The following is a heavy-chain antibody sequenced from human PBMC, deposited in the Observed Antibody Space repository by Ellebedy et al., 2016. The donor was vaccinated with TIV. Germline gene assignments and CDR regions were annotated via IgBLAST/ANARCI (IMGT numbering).Heavy chain of an antibody. V-gene: IGHV5-10-1*01. CDR1: GYRFSTFW. Sequence: GESLKISCKVSGYRFSTFWINWVRRMPGKGLEWMGRIDPSDSYIKYSPSFQGHVTISVDKSVSTADLEWSSLKASDTAMYYCARLENTDYSYGMDVWGQGTTVTVTS. CDR2: IDPSDSYI. D-gene: IGHD2/OR15-2a*01. J-gene: IGHJ6*02. CDR3: ARLENTDYSYGMDV.